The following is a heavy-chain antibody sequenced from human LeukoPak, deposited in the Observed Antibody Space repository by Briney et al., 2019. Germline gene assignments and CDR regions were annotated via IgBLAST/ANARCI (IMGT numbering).Heavy chain of an antibody. CDR3: ASLYGSGPNWFDP. V-gene: IGHV3-48*01. D-gene: IGHD3-10*01. J-gene: IGHJ5*02. CDR2: ISSSSSTI. Sequence: PGGSLRLSCAASGFTVSSNYMNWVRQAPGKGLEWVSYISSSSSTIYYADSVKGRFTISRDNAKNSLYLQMNSLRAEDTAVYYCASLYGSGPNWFDPWGQGTLVTVSS. CDR1: GFTVSSNY.